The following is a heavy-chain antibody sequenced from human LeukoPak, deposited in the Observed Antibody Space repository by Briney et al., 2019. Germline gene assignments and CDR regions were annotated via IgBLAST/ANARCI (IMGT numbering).Heavy chain of an antibody. CDR3: TRQFIAARPVYYYYCMDV. D-gene: IGHD6-6*01. Sequence: GGSLRLSCAASGFTFSGSAMRWVRQASGKGLEWVGRIRSKANSYATAYAASVKGRFTISRDDSKNTAYLQMNSLKTEDTAVYYCTRQFIAARPVYYYYCMDVWGKGTTVTVSS. CDR1: GFTFSGSA. J-gene: IGHJ6*03. V-gene: IGHV3-73*01. CDR2: IRSKANSYAT.